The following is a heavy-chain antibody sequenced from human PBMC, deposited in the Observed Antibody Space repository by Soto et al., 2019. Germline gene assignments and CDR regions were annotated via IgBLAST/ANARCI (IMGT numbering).Heavy chain of an antibody. CDR2: IYHSGTT. Sequence: PSETLSLTCAVSGFSISSGYFWVCIRQPPGKGPEWLWSIYHSGTTYYNPSVKGRVTISVDRSKNQFSLKMSSVTAADTAVYYYARDSSVDYWFDPWGQGTLVTVSS. CDR1: GFSISSGYF. D-gene: IGHD3-22*01. V-gene: IGHV4-38-2*02. J-gene: IGHJ5*02. CDR3: ARDSSVDYWFDP.